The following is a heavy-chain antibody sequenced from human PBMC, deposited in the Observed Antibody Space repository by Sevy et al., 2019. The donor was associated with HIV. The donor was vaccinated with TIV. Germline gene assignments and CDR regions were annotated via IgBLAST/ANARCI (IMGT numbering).Heavy chain of an antibody. CDR1: GFTFSSYA. J-gene: IGHJ6*03. CDR3: ARDDLRVDTAMVTLQIYYCYYMDV. D-gene: IGHD5-18*01. Sequence: GGSLRLSCAASGFTFSSYAMHWVRQAPGKGLEWVAVISYDGSNKYYADSGKGRFTISRDNSKNTLYLQMNSLRAEDTAVYYCARDDLRVDTAMVTLQIYYCYYMDVWGKGTTVTVSS. CDR2: ISYDGSNK. V-gene: IGHV3-30-3*01.